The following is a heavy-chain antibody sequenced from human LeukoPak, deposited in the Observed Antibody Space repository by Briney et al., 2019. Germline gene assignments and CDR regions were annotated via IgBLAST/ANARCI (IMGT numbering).Heavy chain of an antibody. CDR2: ISDGGST. V-gene: IGHV3-23*01. CDR1: GFTFSNYA. D-gene: IGHD5-18*01. CDR3: AKSPKDTAPLGART. Sequence: GGSLRLSCAVSGFTFSNYAMSWVRQAPGKGPDWVSAISDGGSTYYTDSVKGRFTISRDNSKNTLYLQMNSLRAEDTAVYYCAKSPKDTAPLGARTGGQGTLVTVSS. J-gene: IGHJ4*02.